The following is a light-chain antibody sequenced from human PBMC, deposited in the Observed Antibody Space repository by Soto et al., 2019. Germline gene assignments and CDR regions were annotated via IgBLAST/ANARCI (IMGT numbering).Light chain of an antibody. CDR1: SSDVGGYNY. Sequence: QYVLTQPPSASGSPGQSVTISCTGTSSDVGGYNYVSWYQQHPGKAPKLMISEVSKRPSGVPDRFSGSKSGNTASLTVSGLQDEEDADYYRSSYAGSNNLVFGGGTKLTVL. CDR3: SSYAGSNNLV. V-gene: IGLV2-8*01. CDR2: EVS. J-gene: IGLJ3*02.